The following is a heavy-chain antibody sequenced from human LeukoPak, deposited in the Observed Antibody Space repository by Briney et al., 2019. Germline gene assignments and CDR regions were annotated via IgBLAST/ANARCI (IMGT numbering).Heavy chain of an antibody. Sequence: PSETLSLTCGVSGYSISSGYYWGWIRQSPGKGLGWIGSIYHSGNTYYNLSLKSRVTISVDTSKNQFSLKLSSVTAADTAVYYCARGDIPDFWGQGTLVTVSS. J-gene: IGHJ4*02. D-gene: IGHD2-21*01. CDR2: IYHSGNT. CDR1: GYSISSGYY. V-gene: IGHV4-38-2*01. CDR3: ARGDIPDF.